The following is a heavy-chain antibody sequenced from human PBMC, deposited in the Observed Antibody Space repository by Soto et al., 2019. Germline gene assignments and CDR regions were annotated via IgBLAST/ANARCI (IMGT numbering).Heavy chain of an antibody. CDR1: GFTFSSYG. V-gene: IGHV3-30*03. D-gene: IGHD6-13*01. CDR3: ARAWPSSSYIYYYYYYMDV. J-gene: IGHJ6*03. CDR2: ISYDGSNK. Sequence: PGGSLRLSCAASGFTFSSYGMHWVRQAPGKGLEWVAVISYDGSNKYYADSVKGRFTISRDNSKNTLYLQMNSLRAEDTAVYYCARAWPSSSYIYYYYYYMDVWGKGTTVTVSS.